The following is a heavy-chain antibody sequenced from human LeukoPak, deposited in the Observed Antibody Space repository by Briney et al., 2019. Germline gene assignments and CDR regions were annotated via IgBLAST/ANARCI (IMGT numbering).Heavy chain of an antibody. J-gene: IGHJ4*02. D-gene: IGHD3-10*01. CDR1: GYTLTELF. Sequence: ASVKVSCKVSGYTLTELFMHWVRQAPGKGLEWMGSFDPEDGKTIYAQKFQGRVTMTEDTSTDTAYMELSSLRSEDTAVYYCATGGRITMVRGVYYMNPFDYWGQGALVTVSS. V-gene: IGHV1-24*01. CDR2: FDPEDGKT. CDR3: ATGGRITMVRGVYYMNPFDY.